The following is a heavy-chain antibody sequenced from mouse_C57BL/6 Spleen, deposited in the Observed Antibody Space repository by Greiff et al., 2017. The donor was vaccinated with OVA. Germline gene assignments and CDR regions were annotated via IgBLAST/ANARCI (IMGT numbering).Heavy chain of an antibody. J-gene: IGHJ4*01. D-gene: IGHD3-2*02. V-gene: IGHV2-5*01. CDR3: AKNGAQATGGAMDD. Sequence: VQLQQSGPGLVQPSQSLSITCTVSGFSLTSYGVHWVRQSPGKGLEWLGVIWRGGSTDYNAAFMSRLSITKDNSKSQVFFKMNSLQADDTAIYYCAKNGAQATGGAMDDWGKGTSVTVSS. CDR2: IWRGGST. CDR1: GFSLTSYG.